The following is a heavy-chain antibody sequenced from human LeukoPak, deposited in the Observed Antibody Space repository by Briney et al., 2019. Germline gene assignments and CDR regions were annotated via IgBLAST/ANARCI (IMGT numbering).Heavy chain of an antibody. CDR1: GFTMSSYE. Sequence: GGSLRLSCAASGFTMSSYEMKWVRQAPGKGLEWVSYISSSGSTIYYADSVKGRFTISRDNAKNSLYLQMNSLRAEDTAVYYCARDINRGPAAIYDYWGQGTLVTVSS. V-gene: IGHV3-48*03. D-gene: IGHD2-2*02. CDR3: ARDINRGPAAIYDY. J-gene: IGHJ4*02. CDR2: ISSSGSTI.